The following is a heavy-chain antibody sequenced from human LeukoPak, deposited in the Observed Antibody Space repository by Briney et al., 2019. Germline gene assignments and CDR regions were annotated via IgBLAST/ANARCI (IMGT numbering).Heavy chain of an antibody. CDR3: AKDPSWELLFYFDY. V-gene: IGHV3-30*18. J-gene: IGHJ4*02. CDR2: ISYDGSNK. D-gene: IGHD1-26*01. Sequence: PGRSLRLSYAASGFTFSSYGMHWVRQAPGKGLEWVAVISYDGSNKYYADSVKGRFTISRDNSKNTLYLQMNSLRAEDTAVYYCAKDPSWELLFYFDYWGQGTLVTVSS. CDR1: GFTFSSYG.